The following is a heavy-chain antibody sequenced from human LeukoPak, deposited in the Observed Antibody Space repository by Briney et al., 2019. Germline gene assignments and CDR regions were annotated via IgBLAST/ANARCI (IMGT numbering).Heavy chain of an antibody. J-gene: IGHJ6*03. V-gene: IGHV1-69*05. CDR1: GGTFSSYA. Sequence: GASVKVSCKASGGTFSSYAISWVRQAPGQGLEWMGGIIPIFGTANYAQKFQGRVTITTDESTSTAYMELSSLRSEDTAVYYCARVPLAAAGTGYYYMDVWGKGTTVTVSS. CDR3: ARVPLAAAGTGYYYMDV. CDR2: IIPIFGTA. D-gene: IGHD6-13*01.